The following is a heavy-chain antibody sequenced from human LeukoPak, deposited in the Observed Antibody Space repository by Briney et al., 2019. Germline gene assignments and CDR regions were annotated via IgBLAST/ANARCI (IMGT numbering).Heavy chain of an antibody. CDR1: GGSISSSSYY. Sequence: SETLSLTCTVSGGSISSSSYYWGWIRQPPGKGLEWIGSIYYSGSTYYNPSLKSRVTISVDTSKNQFSLKLSSVTAADTAVYYCASPLGYCSGGSCLSGSFDLWGRGTLVTVSS. J-gene: IGHJ2*01. CDR2: IYYSGST. CDR3: ASPLGYCSGGSCLSGSFDL. V-gene: IGHV4-39*01. D-gene: IGHD2-15*01.